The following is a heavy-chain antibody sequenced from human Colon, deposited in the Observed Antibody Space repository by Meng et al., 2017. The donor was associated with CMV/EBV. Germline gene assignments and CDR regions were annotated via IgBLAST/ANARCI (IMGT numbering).Heavy chain of an antibody. J-gene: IGHJ4*02. CDR2: FSNSGGS. V-gene: IGHV4-59*01. CDR1: GGSINSDY. D-gene: IGHD3-3*01. Sequence: SETLSLTCTVSGGSINSDYWTWVRQPPGKGLEWIGFFSNSGGSLYNPSLESRAFISGDTSKSQFSLRLDSLTSADTAVYYCASSTHTYYDFWSGYPATWYFDYWGQGTLVTVSS. CDR3: ASSTHTYYDFWSGYPATWYFDY.